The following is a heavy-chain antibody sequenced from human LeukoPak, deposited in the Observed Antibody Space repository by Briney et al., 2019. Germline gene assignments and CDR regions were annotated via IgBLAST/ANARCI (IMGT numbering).Heavy chain of an antibody. CDR2: IYYSGST. J-gene: IGHJ4*02. Sequence: PSETLSLTCTVSGGSISSYYWSWIRQPPGKGLEWIGYIYYSGSTNYNPSLKSRVTISVDTSKNQFSLKLSSVTAADTAVYYCARSLKQWMAQYYFDYWGQGTLVTVSS. CDR1: GGSISSYY. D-gene: IGHD6-19*01. V-gene: IGHV4-59*08. CDR3: ARSLKQWMAQYYFDY.